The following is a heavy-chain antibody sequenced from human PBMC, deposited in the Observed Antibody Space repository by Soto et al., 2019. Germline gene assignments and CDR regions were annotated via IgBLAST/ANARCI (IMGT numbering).Heavy chain of an antibody. J-gene: IGHJ5*02. CDR3: ARGASGWYSSYNWFDP. CDR2: ISYDGSNK. CDR1: GFTFSSHA. V-gene: IGHV3-30-3*01. Sequence: GRSLRLSCAASGFTFSSHAMHWVRQAPGKGLEWVAVISYDGSNKYYADSVKGRFTISRDNSKNTLYLQMNSLRAEDTAVYYCARGASGWYSSYNWFDPWGQGTLVTVSS. D-gene: IGHD6-19*01.